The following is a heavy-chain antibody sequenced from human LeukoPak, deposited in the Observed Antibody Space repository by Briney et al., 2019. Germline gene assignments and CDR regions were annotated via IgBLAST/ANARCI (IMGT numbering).Heavy chain of an antibody. CDR3: ARERVTRGVRYFDWLPREWDY. J-gene: IGHJ4*02. D-gene: IGHD3-9*01. CDR1: GYTFTGYY. V-gene: IGHV1-2*02. Sequence: GASVKVSCKASGYTFTGYYLHWVRQAPGQGLEWMGRINPNSGGTNYAQKFQGRVTMTRDTSISTAYMGLSRLSSDDTAVYYCARERVTRGVRYFDWLPREWDYWGQGTLVTVSP. CDR2: INPNSGGT.